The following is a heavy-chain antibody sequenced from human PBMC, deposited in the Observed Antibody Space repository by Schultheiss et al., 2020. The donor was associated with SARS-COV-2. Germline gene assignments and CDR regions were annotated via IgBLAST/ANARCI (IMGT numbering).Heavy chain of an antibody. J-gene: IGHJ6*02. CDR2: VSAYNGNT. CDR3: ARVRIVVVPAAMGYYYYGMDV. Sequence: ASVKVSCKASDYTFTNYGITWVRQAPGQGLEWMGWVSAYNGNTNYAQKLQGRVTMTTDTSTSTAYMELRSLRSDDTAVYYCARVRIVVVPAAMGYYYYGMDVWGQGTTVTVSS. D-gene: IGHD2-2*01. V-gene: IGHV1-18*01. CDR1: DYTFTNYG.